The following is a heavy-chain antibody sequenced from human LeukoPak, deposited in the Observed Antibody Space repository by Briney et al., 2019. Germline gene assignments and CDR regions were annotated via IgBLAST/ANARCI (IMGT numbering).Heavy chain of an antibody. J-gene: IGHJ6*02. D-gene: IGHD3-16*02. CDR2: ISYSGNT. CDR3: ARGPGSYYYYYYGMDV. Sequence: SETLSLTCTVSGGSIISSDYHWGWVRQPPGKGLEWIGTISYSGNTDYNPSLRSRVTISVDTSNNQFSLRLGSVTAADTAVYYCARGPGSYYYYYYGMDVWGQGTTVTVSS. V-gene: IGHV4-39*01. CDR1: GGSIISSDYH.